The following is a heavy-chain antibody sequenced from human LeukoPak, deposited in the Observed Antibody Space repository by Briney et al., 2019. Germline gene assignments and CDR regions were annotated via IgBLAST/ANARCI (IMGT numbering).Heavy chain of an antibody. V-gene: IGHV3-30*03. CDR2: ISYDGSNK. J-gene: IGHJ5*02. D-gene: IGHD6-13*01. CDR1: GFTFSNYG. Sequence: GGSLRLSCAASGFTFSNYGVYWVRQAPGKGLEWVAFISYDGSNKYYADSVKGRFTISRDNSKNTLFLQMNSLRDDDTAVYYCVRGVGVSRFNYFDPWGQGTLVIVSS. CDR3: VRGVGVSRFNYFDP.